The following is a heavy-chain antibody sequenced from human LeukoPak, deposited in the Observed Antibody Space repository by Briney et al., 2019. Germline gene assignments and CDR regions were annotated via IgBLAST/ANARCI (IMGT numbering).Heavy chain of an antibody. V-gene: IGHV4-31*03. CDR3: ARGMAGSSGYYLH. Sequence: SETLSLTCTVSGGSISSGGYYWSWIRQHPGKGLEWIGYIYYSGSTYYNPSLKSRVTISVDTSKNQFSLKLSSVTAADTAVYYCARGMAGSSGYYLHWGQGTLVTVSS. CDR2: IYYSGST. D-gene: IGHD3-22*01. CDR1: GGSISSGGYY. J-gene: IGHJ4*02.